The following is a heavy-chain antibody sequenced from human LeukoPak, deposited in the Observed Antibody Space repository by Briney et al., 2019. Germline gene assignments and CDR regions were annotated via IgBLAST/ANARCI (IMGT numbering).Heavy chain of an antibody. CDR1: GFTVNSNY. V-gene: IGHV3-66*01. CDR2: VSSGDRT. D-gene: IGHD1-26*01. Sequence: GGSLRLSCAAPGFTVNSNYMSWVRQAPGKGLEWVSVVSSGDRTYYAGSVKGRFTISRDDSTNTLYLLMNSLRAEDTAVYYCARGYLIDYWGQGTLVTAST. CDR3: ARGYLIDY. J-gene: IGHJ4*02.